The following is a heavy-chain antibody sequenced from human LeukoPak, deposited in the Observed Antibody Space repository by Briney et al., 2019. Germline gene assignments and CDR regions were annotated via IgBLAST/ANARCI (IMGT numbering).Heavy chain of an antibody. CDR1: GFTFSNYW. J-gene: IGHJ4*02. Sequence: GGSLRLSCAASGFTFSNYWMHWVRQAPGKGLVWVSRVNGDGSATNYADSVKGRFTISRDNAKNTLYLQMNSLRPEDTAVYYCARNHYGAVDYWGQGTLVTVSS. D-gene: IGHD4/OR15-4a*01. V-gene: IGHV3-74*01. CDR2: VNGDGSAT. CDR3: ARNHYGAVDY.